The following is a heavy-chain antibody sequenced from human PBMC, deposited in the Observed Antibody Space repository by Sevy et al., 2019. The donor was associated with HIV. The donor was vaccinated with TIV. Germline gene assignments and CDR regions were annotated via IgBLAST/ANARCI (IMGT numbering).Heavy chain of an antibody. Sequence: GGSLRLSCAASGFTFSSYVMHWVRQAPGKGLEWVAVISYDGSEKYHADAVKGRFTISRDNSKNTLYLQMNSLRTEDTAVYYCARAQGVLLWFGEFPLWCQGTLVTVSS. CDR1: GFTFSSYV. D-gene: IGHD3-10*01. CDR2: ISYDGSEK. J-gene: IGHJ4*02. V-gene: IGHV3-30*04. CDR3: ARAQGVLLWFGEFPL.